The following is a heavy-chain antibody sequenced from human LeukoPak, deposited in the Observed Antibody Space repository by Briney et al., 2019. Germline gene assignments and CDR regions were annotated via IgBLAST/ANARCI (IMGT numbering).Heavy chain of an antibody. CDR1: GGSISSSSYY. J-gene: IGHJ5*02. D-gene: IGHD6-19*01. CDR2: IYYSGST. Sequence: PSETLSLTCTVSGGSISSSSYYWGWIRQPPGKGLEWIGSIYYSGSTYYNPSLKSRVTISVDTSKNQFSLKLSSVTAADTAVYYCARAGYSSGWCVDPWGQGTLVTVSS. CDR3: ARAGYSSGWCVDP. V-gene: IGHV4-39*01.